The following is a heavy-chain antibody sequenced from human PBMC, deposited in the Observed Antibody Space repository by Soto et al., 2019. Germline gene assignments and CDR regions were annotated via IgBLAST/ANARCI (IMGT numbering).Heavy chain of an antibody. V-gene: IGHV4-31*03. CDR2: IYYTRST. CDR3: ARVWTSYDRRGFDV. J-gene: IGHJ6*02. CDR1: GGAIDRGGYY. Sequence: SETLSLTCNVSGGAIDRGGYYWCWIRQHPGQGLEWIGYIYYTRSTYYNPSLKSRVSISIDTSKNQFYLELISVTAADTAVYYCARVWTSYDRRGFDVWGQGTPVTVSS. D-gene: IGHD1-1*01.